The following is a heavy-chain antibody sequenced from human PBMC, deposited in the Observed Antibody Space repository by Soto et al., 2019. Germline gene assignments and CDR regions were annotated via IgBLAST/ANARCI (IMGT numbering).Heavy chain of an antibody. J-gene: IGHJ4*02. CDR2: VWSDGNLK. Sequence: GGSLRLSCAASGFTFDAYGFHWVRQAPGKGLEWVAVVWSDGNLKYYADSVKGRFTISRDSSKSALNLQMNSLRVDDTAVYYCARIQLDTIMALDYWGQGTLVTVSS. CDR3: ARIQLDTIMALDY. CDR1: GFTFDAYG. D-gene: IGHD1-1*01. V-gene: IGHV3-33*01.